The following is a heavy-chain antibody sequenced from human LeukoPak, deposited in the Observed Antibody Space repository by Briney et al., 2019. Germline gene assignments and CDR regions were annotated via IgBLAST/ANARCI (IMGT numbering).Heavy chain of an antibody. J-gene: IGHJ4*02. V-gene: IGHV4-34*01. CDR2: TNHSGST. CDR3: ARGGIYCGSDCFIDY. D-gene: IGHD2-21*02. CDR1: GESFSGYY. Sequence: PSETLSLTCAVYGESFSGYYWSWLRQPPGKGLECIGETNHSGSTNYNPSLKSRVTISVDTSKNQFSLRLSSVTAADTAVYYCARGGIYCGSDCFIDYWGQGTLVTVSS.